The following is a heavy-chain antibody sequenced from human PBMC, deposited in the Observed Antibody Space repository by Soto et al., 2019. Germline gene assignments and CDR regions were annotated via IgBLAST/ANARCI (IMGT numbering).Heavy chain of an antibody. V-gene: IGHV3-33*01. Sequence: GGSLRLSCAASGFTFSSYGMHWVRQAPGKGLEWVAVIWYDGSNKYYADSVKGRFTISRDNSKNTLYLQMNSLRAEDTAVYYCASDHYDSSGYYSAEYFQDWGQGTLVTVSS. D-gene: IGHD3-22*01. CDR2: IWYDGSNK. J-gene: IGHJ1*01. CDR3: ASDHYDSSGYYSAEYFQD. CDR1: GFTFSSYG.